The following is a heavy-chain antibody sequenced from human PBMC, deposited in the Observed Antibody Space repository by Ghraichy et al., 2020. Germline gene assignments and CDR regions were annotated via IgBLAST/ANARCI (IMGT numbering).Heavy chain of an antibody. D-gene: IGHD3-16*02. CDR3: ARAPYVWGSYRLYGMDV. V-gene: IGHV4-61*01. CDR1: GGSVGSGSHF. J-gene: IGHJ6*02. Sequence: GSLRLSCTVSGGSVGSGSHFWNWIRQPLGKTLELIGYACYNGTTNYNPSLKSRVTISVDRSTNHFSLRLSSVTAADTAVYYCARAPYVWGSYRLYGMDVWGQGTTVTVSS. CDR2: ACYNGTT.